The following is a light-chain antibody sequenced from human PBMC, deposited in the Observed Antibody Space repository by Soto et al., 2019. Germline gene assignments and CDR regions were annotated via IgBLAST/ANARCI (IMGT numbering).Light chain of an antibody. CDR3: QVYTSLPQT. CDR1: QSVGSDY. CDR2: DAS. V-gene: IGKV3-20*01. J-gene: IGKJ1*01. Sequence: EVVLTQSPGTLSLSPGERATLSCRSSQSVGSDYLAWYQQKPDQAPRLLIYDASIRAAGVPDRFSASGSGTDFTLTISRLEPEDFAVYYCQVYTSLPQTFGQGTKV.